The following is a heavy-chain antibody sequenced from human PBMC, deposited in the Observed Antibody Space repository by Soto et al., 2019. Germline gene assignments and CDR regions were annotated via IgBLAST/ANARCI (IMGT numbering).Heavy chain of an antibody. D-gene: IGHD3-10*01. CDR3: AKDFGPGDVGRSY. CDR2: INPNSGGT. Sequence: GASVKVSCKASGYTFTGYYMYWVRQAPGQGLEWMGWINPNSGGTNYAQKLQGWVTMTRDTSISTAYMELSRLRSDDTAVYYCAKDFGPGDVGRSYWGQGTLVTVSS. J-gene: IGHJ4*02. CDR1: GYTFTGYY. V-gene: IGHV1-2*04.